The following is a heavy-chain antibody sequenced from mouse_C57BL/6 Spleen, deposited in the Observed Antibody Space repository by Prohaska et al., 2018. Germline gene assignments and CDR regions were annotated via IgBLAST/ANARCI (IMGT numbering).Heavy chain of an antibody. J-gene: IGHJ4*01. V-gene: IGHV13-2*01. D-gene: IGHD4-1*01. CDR2: ITVKSDNYGA. CDR3: SRLANWDVYAMDY. Sequence: GKRLEWIAVITVKSDNYGANYAESVKGRFAISRDDSKSSVYLEMNRLREEDTATYFCSRLANWDVYAMDYWGQGTSVTVSS.